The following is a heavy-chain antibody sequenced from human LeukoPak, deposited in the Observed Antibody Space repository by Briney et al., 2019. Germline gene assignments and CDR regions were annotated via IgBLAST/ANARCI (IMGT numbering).Heavy chain of an antibody. Sequence: PGGSLRLSCAASGFTFSNFPMTWVRRAPGKGLESFSSISGSGGDTYYTDSVKGRFTISRDNLKNTLYLQMNSLRAEDTAVYYCAKWGPYDILTGRINWGQGTLVTVSS. J-gene: IGHJ4*02. CDR2: ISGSGGDT. CDR1: GFTFSNFP. V-gene: IGHV3-23*01. D-gene: IGHD3-9*01. CDR3: AKWGPYDILTGRIN.